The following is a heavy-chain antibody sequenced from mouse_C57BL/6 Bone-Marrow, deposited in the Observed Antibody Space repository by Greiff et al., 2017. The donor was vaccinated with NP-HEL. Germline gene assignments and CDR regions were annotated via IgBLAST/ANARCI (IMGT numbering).Heavy chain of an antibody. V-gene: IGHV1-4*01. Sequence: QVQLQQSGAELARPGASVKMSCKASGYTFTSYTMHWVKQRPGQGLEWIGYINPSSGYNKYNQKFKDKATLTADKSSSTAYMQLSSLTSEDSAVYYCARKIDYFYAMDYWGQGTSVTVSS. CDR3: ARKIDYFYAMDY. J-gene: IGHJ4*01. CDR2: INPSSGYN. CDR1: GYTFTSYT. D-gene: IGHD1-1*01.